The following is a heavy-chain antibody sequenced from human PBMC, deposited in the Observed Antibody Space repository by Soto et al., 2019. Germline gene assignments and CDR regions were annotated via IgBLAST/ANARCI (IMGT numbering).Heavy chain of an antibody. CDR1: GFTFSSYA. D-gene: IGHD1-26*01. CDR3: ARRGSGSYYDY. V-gene: IGHV3-23*01. J-gene: IGHJ4*02. Sequence: EVQLLESGGGLVQPGGSLRLSCAASGFTFSSYAMRWGRQAPVKGLEWVSAISGSGDSTYYADSVTGRFTISRDNSKNTLYLQMNSLRAEDTAVYYGARRGSGSYYDYWGQGTLVTVSS. CDR2: ISGSGDST.